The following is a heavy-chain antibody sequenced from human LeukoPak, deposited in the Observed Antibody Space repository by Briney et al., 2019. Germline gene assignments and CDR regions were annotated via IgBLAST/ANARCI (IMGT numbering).Heavy chain of an antibody. CDR1: GGSFSSYY. CDR3: ASGSYSDLHFQH. J-gene: IGHJ1*01. D-gene: IGHD1-26*01. CDR2: INHSGST. V-gene: IGHV4-34*01. Sequence: PSETLSLTCAVYGGSFSSYYWSWIRQPPGKGLEWIGEINHSGSTNYNPSLKSRVTISVDTSKNHFSLKLSSVTAADTAVYYCASGSYSDLHFQHWGQGTLVTVPS.